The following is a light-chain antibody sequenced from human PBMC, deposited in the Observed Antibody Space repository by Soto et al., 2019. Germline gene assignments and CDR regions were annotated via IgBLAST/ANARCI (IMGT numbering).Light chain of an antibody. CDR3: QQYKSYSLT. Sequence: DIQMTQSPSTLSASVGDRVTITCRASQSISSWLAWYQQKPGKAPKLLIYDASSLESGVPSRFSGSGSGTEFTLTSSSLQPDDFATYYCQQYKSYSLTFGGGTKVEIK. CDR2: DAS. J-gene: IGKJ4*01. V-gene: IGKV1-5*01. CDR1: QSISSW.